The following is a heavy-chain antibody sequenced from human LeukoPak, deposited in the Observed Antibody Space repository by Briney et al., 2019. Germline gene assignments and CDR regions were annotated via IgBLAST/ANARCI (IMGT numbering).Heavy chain of an antibody. CDR1: GFTSSSYA. V-gene: IGHV3-23*01. J-gene: IGHJ1*01. D-gene: IGHD3-10*01. CDR2: ISGSGGST. CDR3: AKGRDYYGSGSYEFQH. Sequence: PGGSLRLSCAASGFTSSSYAMSWVRQAPGKGLEWVSAISGSGGSTYYADSVKGRFTISRDNSKNTLYLQMNSLRAEGTAVYYCAKGRDYYGSGSYEFQHWGQGTLVTVSS.